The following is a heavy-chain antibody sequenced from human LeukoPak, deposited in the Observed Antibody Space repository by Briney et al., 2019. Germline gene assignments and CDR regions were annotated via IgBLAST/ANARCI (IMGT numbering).Heavy chain of an antibody. CDR1: GGSISSSSYY. V-gene: IGHV4-39*01. Sequence: SETLSLTCTVSGGSISSSSYYWGWIRQPPGKGLEWIGSIYYSGSTYYNPSLKSRVTISVDTSKNQFSLKLSSVTAADTAVYYCARPMGATRYFDYWGQGTLVTVSS. J-gene: IGHJ4*02. D-gene: IGHD1-26*01. CDR2: IYYSGST. CDR3: ARPMGATRYFDY.